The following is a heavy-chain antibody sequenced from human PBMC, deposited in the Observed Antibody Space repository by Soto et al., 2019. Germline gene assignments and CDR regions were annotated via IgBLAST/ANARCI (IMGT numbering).Heavy chain of an antibody. Sequence: GASVKVSCKASGYTFTGYAIHWVRQAPGQRLEWMGWINGGNGDTKYSQKFQGRVTITRDTSASTAYMELTSLGSEDTAVYHRARGYCSSTSCQYYFDYWGQGTPVTVSS. D-gene: IGHD2-2*01. CDR1: GYTFTGYA. J-gene: IGHJ4*02. CDR2: INGGNGDT. CDR3: ARGYCSSTSCQYYFDY. V-gene: IGHV1-3*01.